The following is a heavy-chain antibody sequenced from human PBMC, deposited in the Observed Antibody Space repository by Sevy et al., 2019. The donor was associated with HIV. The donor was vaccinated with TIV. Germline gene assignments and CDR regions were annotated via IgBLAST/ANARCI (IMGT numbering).Heavy chain of an antibody. CDR1: GGSISSYY. CDR2: IYTSGST. CDR3: ARDGRAAAYYYGMDV. Sequence: SETPSLTCTVSGGSISSYYWSWIRQPAGKGLEWIGRIYTSGSTNYNPSLKSRVTMSVDTSKNQFSLKLSSVTAADTAVYYCARDGRAAAYYYGMDVWGQGTTVTVSS. J-gene: IGHJ6*02. V-gene: IGHV4-4*07.